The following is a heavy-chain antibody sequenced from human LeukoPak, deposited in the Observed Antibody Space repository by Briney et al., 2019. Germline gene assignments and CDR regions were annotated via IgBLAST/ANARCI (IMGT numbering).Heavy chain of an antibody. Sequence: GGSLRLSCAASGFIFDAYALHWVRQAPGKGLEFVATISSNGGSTSYANSVKGRFTISRDNGKNSLYLQMNSLRAEDTGMYYCAREGHTYGSDYWGQGTLVTVSS. D-gene: IGHD3-10*01. CDR1: GFIFDAYA. J-gene: IGHJ4*02. CDR3: AREGHTYGSDY. V-gene: IGHV3-64*04. CDR2: ISSNGGST.